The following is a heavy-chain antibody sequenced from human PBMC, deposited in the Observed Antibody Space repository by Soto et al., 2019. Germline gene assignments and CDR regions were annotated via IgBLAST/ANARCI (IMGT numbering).Heavy chain of an antibody. CDR3: ASEWGYRYDPDAAFDI. V-gene: IGHV1-18*01. Sequence: QVQLVQSGAEVKKPGASVKVSCKASGYSFTSYSISWVRQAPGQGLERMGWINVYNDRTNYAQNLQGRVTLTTDSSTTTVYMQLRSPRPDDTAVYYCASEWGYRYDPDAAFDIWVQGTLVTVSS. CDR2: INVYNDRT. D-gene: IGHD3-3*01. CDR1: GYSFTSYS. J-gene: IGHJ3*02.